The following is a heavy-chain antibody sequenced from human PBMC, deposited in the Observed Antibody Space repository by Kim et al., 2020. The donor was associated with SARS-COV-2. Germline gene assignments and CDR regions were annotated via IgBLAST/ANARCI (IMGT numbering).Heavy chain of an antibody. J-gene: IGHJ6*02. CDR3: AKPNAHYYDSSGYYYGMDV. Sequence: GGSLRLSCAASGFTFSSYGMHWVRQAPGKGLEWVAVISYDGSNKYYADSVKGRFTISRDNSKNTLYLQMNSPRAEDTAVYYCAKPNAHYYDSSGYYYGMDVWGQGTTVTVSS. CDR1: GFTFSSYG. CDR2: ISYDGSNK. D-gene: IGHD3-22*01. V-gene: IGHV3-30*18.